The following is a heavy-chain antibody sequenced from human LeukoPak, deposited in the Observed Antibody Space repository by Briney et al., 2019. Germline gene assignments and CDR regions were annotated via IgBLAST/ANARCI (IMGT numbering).Heavy chain of an antibody. CDR3: ARMSGSHIDY. V-gene: IGHV3-66*01. D-gene: IGHD1-26*01. Sequence: PGGSLRLSCAASGFTVSSNYMNWVRQAPGKGLEWVSVIYSGGSTYYADSVKGRFTISRDNSKNTLDLQMDSLRAEDTAVYYCARMSGSHIDYWGQGTLVTVSS. CDR1: GFTVSSNY. J-gene: IGHJ4*02. CDR2: IYSGGST.